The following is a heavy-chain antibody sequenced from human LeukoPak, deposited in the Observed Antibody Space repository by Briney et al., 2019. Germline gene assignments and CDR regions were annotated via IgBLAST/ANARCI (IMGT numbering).Heavy chain of an antibody. CDR3: ARGTDLCGDDCGDAFDI. Sequence: SETLSHTCTVSGGSISSYYWSWIRQPPGKGLEWIGYIYYSGSTNYNPSLKSRVTISVDTSKNQFSLKLSSVTAADTAVYYCARGTDLCGDDCGDAFDIWGQGTMVTVSS. CDR2: IYYSGST. V-gene: IGHV4-59*01. D-gene: IGHD2-21*02. J-gene: IGHJ3*02. CDR1: GGSISSYY.